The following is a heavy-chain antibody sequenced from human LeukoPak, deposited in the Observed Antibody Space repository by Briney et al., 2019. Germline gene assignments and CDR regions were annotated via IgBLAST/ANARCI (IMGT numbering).Heavy chain of an antibody. D-gene: IGHD1-1*01. Sequence: PSETLSLTCAVSGYSISSGYYWGWIRQPPGKGLEWIGSIYHSGSTYYNPSLKSRVTISVGTSKNQFSLKLRSVTAADTAVYYCAEVERRNYWGQGTLVTVSS. V-gene: IGHV4-38-2*01. CDR1: GYSISSGYY. CDR3: AEVERRNY. J-gene: IGHJ4*02. CDR2: IYHSGST.